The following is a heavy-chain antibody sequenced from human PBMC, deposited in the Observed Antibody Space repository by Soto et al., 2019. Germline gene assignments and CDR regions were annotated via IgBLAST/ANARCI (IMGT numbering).Heavy chain of an antibody. V-gene: IGHV3-23*01. CDR1: GFTFSSYA. D-gene: IGHD1-1*01. CDR3: AKFGMATTKRSPPYYIDY. Sequence: GGSLRLSCAASGFTFSSYAMSWVRQAPGKGLEWVSAISGSGGSTYYADSVKGRFTISRDNSKNTLYLQMNSLRAEDTAVYYCAKFGMATTKRSPPYYIDYWGQGALVTVSS. CDR2: ISGSGGST. J-gene: IGHJ4*02.